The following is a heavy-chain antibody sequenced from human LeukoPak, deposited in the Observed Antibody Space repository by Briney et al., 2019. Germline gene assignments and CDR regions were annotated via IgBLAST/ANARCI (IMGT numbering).Heavy chain of an antibody. J-gene: IGHJ5*02. V-gene: IGHV5-10-1*01. CDR2: IDPSDSYI. CDR3: ARLSRDYGDYDEGWFDP. D-gene: IGHD4-17*01. Sequence: PGESLKISCKGSGYSFTSYWICWVRQMPGKGLEWMGRIDPSDSYITYSPSFQGHVTISTDKSISTAYLQWSSLKASDTAMYYCARLSRDYGDYDEGWFDPWGQGTLVTVPS. CDR1: GYSFTSYW.